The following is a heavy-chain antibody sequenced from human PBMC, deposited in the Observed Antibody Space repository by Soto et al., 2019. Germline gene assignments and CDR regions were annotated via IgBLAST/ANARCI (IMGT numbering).Heavy chain of an antibody. Sequence: GGSLRLSCAASGFTFSSYGMHWVRQAPGNGLEWVAVISYDGTNKYYADSVKGRFTISRDNYKNTLYLQMNSLRAEDTAVYYCAKDAKFVVPAASSAYYYYGMDVWGQGTTVTVSS. J-gene: IGHJ6*02. CDR1: GFTFSSYG. V-gene: IGHV3-30*18. CDR3: AKDAKFVVPAASSAYYYYGMDV. CDR2: ISYDGTNK. D-gene: IGHD2-2*01.